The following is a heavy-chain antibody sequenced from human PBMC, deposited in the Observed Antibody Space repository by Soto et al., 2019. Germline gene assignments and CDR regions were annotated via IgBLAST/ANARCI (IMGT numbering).Heavy chain of an antibody. CDR1: GDSINTYT. D-gene: IGHD3-10*01. CDR2: IFSSGST. J-gene: IGHJ6*02. CDR3: ARRRLWDYYGSGTPYGMDV. V-gene: IGHV4-59*12. Sequence: SETLSLTCTVSGDSINTYTWTWIRQPPGKGLEWIGYIFSSGSTNYNPSLQSRLTISVDTSKNQFSLKLSSVTAADTAVYYCARRRLWDYYGSGTPYGMDVWGQGTTVTVSS.